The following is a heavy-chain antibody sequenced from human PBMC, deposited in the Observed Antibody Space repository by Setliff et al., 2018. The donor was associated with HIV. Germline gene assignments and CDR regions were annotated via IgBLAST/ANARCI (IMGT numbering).Heavy chain of an antibody. CDR1: GGSISSHC. CDR2: IHYSGSI. J-gene: IGHJ6*03. Sequence: SETLSLTCTVSGGSISSHCWNWIRQPPGKGLEWIGYIHYSGSINYNPSLKSRVNISGDSSKKQVYLMLSSVTAADTAVYFCARVPSSGWYGGHHYMDVWGKGAAVTVSS. D-gene: IGHD6-19*01. CDR3: ARVPSSGWYGGHHYMDV. V-gene: IGHV4-59*11.